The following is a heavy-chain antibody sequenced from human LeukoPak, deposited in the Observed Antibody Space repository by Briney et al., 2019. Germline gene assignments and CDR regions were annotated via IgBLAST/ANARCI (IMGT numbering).Heavy chain of an antibody. CDR1: GYSFTSYW. CDR3: AATMIVNHDAFDI. CDR2: IYPGDSDT. J-gene: IGHJ3*02. Sequence: PGESLKISCKGSGYSFTSYWIGWVRQMPGKGLEWMGIIYPGDSDTRYSPSFQGQVTISADKSISTAYLQWSSLKASDTAMYYCAATMIVNHDAFDIWGQGTMVTVSS. D-gene: IGHD3-22*01. V-gene: IGHV5-51*01.